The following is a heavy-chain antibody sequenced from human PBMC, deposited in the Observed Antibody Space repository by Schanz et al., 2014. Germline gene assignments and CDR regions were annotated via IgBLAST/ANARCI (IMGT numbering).Heavy chain of an antibody. J-gene: IGHJ4*02. Sequence: VQLEQSGAEVKKPGSSVKVSCKASGGTFSSFGINWVRQAPGQGLEWMGWINPNSGDTNYAQKFQGWVTMTRDTSISTAYMELRSLRSDDTAVYYCARGRTFDYWGQGTLVTVSS. CDR2: INPNSGDT. V-gene: IGHV1-2*04. CDR1: GGTFSSFG. CDR3: ARGRTFDY.